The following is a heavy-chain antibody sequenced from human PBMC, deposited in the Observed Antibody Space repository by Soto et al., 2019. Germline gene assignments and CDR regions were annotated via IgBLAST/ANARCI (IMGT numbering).Heavy chain of an antibody. Sequence: QVQLVQSGAEVKKPGASVKVSCKASGYTFTSYYMHWVRQAPGQGLEWMGIINPSGGSTSYAQKFQGRVTMTRDTSTSTVYMELSSLRSEDTAVYYCARVVYYDSSGYDTFDIWGQGTMVTVSS. V-gene: IGHV1-46*01. J-gene: IGHJ3*02. CDR3: ARVVYYDSSGYDTFDI. CDR2: INPSGGST. D-gene: IGHD3-22*01. CDR1: GYTFTSYY.